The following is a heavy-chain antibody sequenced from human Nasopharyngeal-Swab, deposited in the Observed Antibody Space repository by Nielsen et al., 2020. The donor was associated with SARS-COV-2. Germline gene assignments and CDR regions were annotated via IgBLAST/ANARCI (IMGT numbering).Heavy chain of an antibody. J-gene: IGHJ4*02. D-gene: IGHD2-2*02. CDR3: AHRGGYCSSTSCYTAFEFVVEYYFDY. CDR2: IYWNDDK. Sequence: WIRQPPGKALEWLGLIYWNDDKRYSPSLKSRLTITKDTSKNQVVLTMTNMDPGDTATYYCAHRGGYCSSTSCYTAFEFVVEYYFDYWGQGTLVTVSS. V-gene: IGHV2-5*01.